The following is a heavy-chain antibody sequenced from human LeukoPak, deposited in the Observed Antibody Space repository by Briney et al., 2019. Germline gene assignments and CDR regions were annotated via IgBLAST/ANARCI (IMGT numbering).Heavy chain of an antibody. J-gene: IGHJ3*01. Sequence: SETLSLTCTVSGGSISSYYWSWIRQPPGKGLEWIGYIYFSGSTNYNPSLKSRVTMSLDTSKNQFSLKLTSVTAADTAVYYCARFRMTASATAAFDLWGQGTLVTVSS. CDR3: ARFRMTASATAAFDL. CDR2: IYFSGST. CDR1: GGSISSYY. V-gene: IGHV4-59*12. D-gene: IGHD6-13*01.